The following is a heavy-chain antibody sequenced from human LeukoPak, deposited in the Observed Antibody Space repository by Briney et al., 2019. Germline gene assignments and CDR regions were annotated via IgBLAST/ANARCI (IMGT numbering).Heavy chain of an antibody. V-gene: IGHV4-59*08. D-gene: IGHD4-17*01. J-gene: IGHJ4*02. CDR3: ARHRILDGDPFDY. Sequence: PSETLSLTCTVSGGSISSYYWSWIRQPPGKGLEWIGYIYYSGSTNYNPSLKSRVTTSVDTSKNQFSLKLSSVTAADTAVYYCARHRILDGDPFDYWGQGTLVTVSS. CDR1: GGSISSYY. CDR2: IYYSGST.